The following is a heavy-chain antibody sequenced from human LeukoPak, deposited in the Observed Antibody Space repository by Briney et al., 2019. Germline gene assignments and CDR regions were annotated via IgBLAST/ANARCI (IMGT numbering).Heavy chain of an antibody. J-gene: IGHJ4*02. CDR1: GFTFADYA. Sequence: PGGSLRLSCAASGFTFADYAMHWVRQTPGKGLEWVSGISWNSGNIDYADSVKGRFTISRDNAKNSLYLQMNSLGAEDTALYYCAGDWGYHYDSSDYGGYYFDSWGQGTLVTVSS. V-gene: IGHV3-9*01. CDR2: ISWNSGNI. CDR3: AGDWGYHYDSSDYGGYYFDS. D-gene: IGHD3-22*01.